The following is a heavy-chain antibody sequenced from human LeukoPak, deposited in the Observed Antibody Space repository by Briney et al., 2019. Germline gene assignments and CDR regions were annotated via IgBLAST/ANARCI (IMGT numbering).Heavy chain of an antibody. D-gene: IGHD6-13*01. J-gene: IGHJ4*02. Sequence: GGSLRLSCAASGFTFSSYSMNWVRKAPGKGLEWVSSISSSSSYIYYADSVKGRFTISRDNAKNSLYLQMNSLRAEDTAVYFCGGARGAYSASWIDYWGQGTLVTVSS. CDR1: GFTFSSYS. CDR3: GGARGAYSASWIDY. CDR2: ISSSSSYI. V-gene: IGHV3-21*01.